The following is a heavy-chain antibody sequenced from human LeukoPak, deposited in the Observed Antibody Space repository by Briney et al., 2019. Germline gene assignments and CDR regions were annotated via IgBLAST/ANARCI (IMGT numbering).Heavy chain of an antibody. J-gene: IGHJ4*02. CDR1: GGAISSDY. V-gene: IGHV4-59*01. CDR2: IYNTGST. Sequence: SETLSLDCTVSGGAISSDYWSLIGQPPRTDQAWIGYIYNTGSTNYNPSLKSRVTISVDTSKNQFSLKLSSVTAADTAVYYCARGPSGRLWSQGTLVTVSS. CDR3: ARGPSGRL. D-gene: IGHD3-10*01.